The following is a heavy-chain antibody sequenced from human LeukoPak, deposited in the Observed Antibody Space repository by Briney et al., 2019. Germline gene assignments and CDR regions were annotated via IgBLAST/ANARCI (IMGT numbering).Heavy chain of an antibody. Sequence: GGSLRLSCAASGFTFSSYAMHWVRQAPGKGLEYVSAISSNGGSTYYANSVKGRFTISRDNSKNTLYLQMNSLRAEDTAVYYCARGRVFRGYCSSTSCPGYASYYYYGMDVWGQGTTVTVPS. CDR2: ISSNGGST. CDR3: ARGRVFRGYCSSTSCPGYASYYYYGMDV. CDR1: GFTFSSYA. D-gene: IGHD2-2*03. V-gene: IGHV3-64*01. J-gene: IGHJ6*02.